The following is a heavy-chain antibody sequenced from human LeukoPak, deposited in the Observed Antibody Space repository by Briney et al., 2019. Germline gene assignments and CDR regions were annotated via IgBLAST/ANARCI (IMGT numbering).Heavy chain of an antibody. V-gene: IGHV4-39*01. CDR3: ARHRSGGYYYGVLDY. CDR1: GGSISSSSYH. D-gene: IGHD5-18*01. Sequence: SETLSLTCTVSGGSISSSSYHWGWIRQPPGKGLEWIGSIYYGGDTYYNPSLKSRVTISVDTSTNQFSLKLSSVTAADTAMYYCARHRSGGYYYGVLDYWGQGTLVTVSS. J-gene: IGHJ4*02. CDR2: IYYGGDT.